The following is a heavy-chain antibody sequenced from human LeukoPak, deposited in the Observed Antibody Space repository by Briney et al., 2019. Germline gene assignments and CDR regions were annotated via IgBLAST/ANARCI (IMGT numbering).Heavy chain of an antibody. CDR1: GCSISSGSYY. J-gene: IGHJ4*02. Sequence: SETLSLTCTVSGCSISSGSYYWSWIRQPAGKGLEWIGRIYTSGSTNYNPSLKSRVTISVDTSKNQFSLKLSSVTAADTAVYYCARENIVLMVYASKGLDRYFDYWGQGTLVTVSS. V-gene: IGHV4-61*02. D-gene: IGHD2-8*01. CDR3: ARENIVLMVYASKGLDRYFDY. CDR2: IYTSGST.